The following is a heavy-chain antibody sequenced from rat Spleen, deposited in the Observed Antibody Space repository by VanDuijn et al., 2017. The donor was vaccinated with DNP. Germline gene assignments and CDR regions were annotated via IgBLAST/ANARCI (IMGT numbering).Heavy chain of an antibody. Sequence: EVQLVESGGGLVQPGRSMKLSCAASGFTFSSFPMAWVRQAPTKGLEWVAAISGVGGNTYYRDSVKGRFTISRDNAKSTLYLQMDSLRSEDTATYYCARPMMIYYYSSPDYFDYWGQGVMVTVSS. CDR3: ARPMMIYYYSSPDYFDY. J-gene: IGHJ2*01. D-gene: IGHD1-2*01. V-gene: IGHV5-46*01. CDR1: GFTFSSFP. CDR2: ISGVGGNT.